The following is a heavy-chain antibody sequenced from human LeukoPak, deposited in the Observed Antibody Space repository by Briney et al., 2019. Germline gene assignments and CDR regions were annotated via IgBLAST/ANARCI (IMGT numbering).Heavy chain of an antibody. Sequence: GGSLRLSCAASGFTFSDYYMSWIRQAPGKGLEWVSYISSSGSTIYYADSVKGRFTISRDNAKNSLYLQMSSLRAEDTAVYYCARDPYGSGTVNWFDPWGQGTLVTVSS. CDR2: ISSSGSTI. CDR1: GFTFSDYY. CDR3: ARDPYGSGTVNWFDP. D-gene: IGHD3-10*01. J-gene: IGHJ5*02. V-gene: IGHV3-11*01.